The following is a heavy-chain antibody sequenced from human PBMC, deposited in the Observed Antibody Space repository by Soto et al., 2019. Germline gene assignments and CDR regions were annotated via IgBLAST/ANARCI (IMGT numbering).Heavy chain of an antibody. Sequence: TSETLSITCTVSGGSISSSSYYWGWIRQPPGKGLEWIGSIYYSGSTYYNPSLKSRVTISVDTSKNQFSLKLSSVTAADTAVYYCARHGYLYYYYGMDVWGQGTTVTVSS. CDR3: ARHGYLYYYYGMDV. V-gene: IGHV4-39*01. D-gene: IGHD5-18*01. CDR2: IYYSGST. J-gene: IGHJ6*02. CDR1: GGSISSSSYY.